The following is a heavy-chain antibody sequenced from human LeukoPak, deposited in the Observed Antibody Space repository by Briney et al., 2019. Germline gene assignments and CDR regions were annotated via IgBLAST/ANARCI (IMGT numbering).Heavy chain of an antibody. D-gene: IGHD4-11*01. J-gene: IGHJ3*02. CDR1: GDSFSSHY. CDR2: ISHIGRT. V-gene: IGHV4-59*11. Sequence: SETLSLTCAVSGDSFSSHYWTWIRQSPGTGLECIWYISHIGRTNYNPSLKIRVTISIDTSKNHFSLKLRSVTAADTDVYYCARDLVTVTKGFDIWGQGTMVSVSS. CDR3: ARDLVTVTKGFDI.